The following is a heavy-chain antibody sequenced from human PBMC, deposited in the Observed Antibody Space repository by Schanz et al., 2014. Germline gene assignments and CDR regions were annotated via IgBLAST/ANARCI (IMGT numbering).Heavy chain of an antibody. D-gene: IGHD5-12*01. CDR3: ARVTTGYDS. J-gene: IGHJ4*02. V-gene: IGHV1-2*02. CDR2: INPNSGAT. Sequence: QVQLVQSGSELKEPGASVKVSCEASGYIFTHYTMNWVRQAPGQGLEWLGWINPNSGATSSAQKFQGRVTMTRDTSSSTVYMQLSSLTSDDTAIYYCARVTTGYDSWGQGTLVTVSS. CDR1: GYIFTHYT.